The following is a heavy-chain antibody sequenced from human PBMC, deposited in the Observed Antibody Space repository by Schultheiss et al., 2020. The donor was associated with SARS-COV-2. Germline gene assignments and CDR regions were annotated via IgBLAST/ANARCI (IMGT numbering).Heavy chain of an antibody. CDR3: AKAGWLVHSNFDY. J-gene: IGHJ4*02. Sequence: GGSLRLSCAASGFTFSSYGMHWVRQAPGKGLEWDSAISGSGGSTYYADSVKGQFTISRDNSKNTLYLQMNSLRAEDTAVYYCAKAGWLVHSNFDYWGQGTLVTVSS. CDR1: GFTFSSYG. CDR2: ISGSGGST. D-gene: IGHD6-19*01. V-gene: IGHV3-NL1*01.